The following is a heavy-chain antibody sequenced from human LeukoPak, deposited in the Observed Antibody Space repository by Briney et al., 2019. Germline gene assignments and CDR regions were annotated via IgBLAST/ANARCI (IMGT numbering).Heavy chain of an antibody. D-gene: IGHD4-17*01. CDR1: GFTFSTYA. V-gene: IGHV3-23*01. CDR3: ARDLTIPDYGDYDAFDI. Sequence: PGGSLRLSCAASGFTFSTYAMSWVRQAPGKGLEWVSTISGSGANTYYADSVRGRFTISRDNSKNTLYLHMNSLRAEDTAVYYCARDLTIPDYGDYDAFDIWGQGTMVTVSS. J-gene: IGHJ3*02. CDR2: ISGSGANT.